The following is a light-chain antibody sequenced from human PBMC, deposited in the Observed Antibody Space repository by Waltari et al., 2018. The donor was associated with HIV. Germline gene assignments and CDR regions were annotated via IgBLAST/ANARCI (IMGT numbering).Light chain of an antibody. CDR3: SSYTTSNSLV. V-gene: IGLV2-14*03. J-gene: IGLJ2*01. Sequence: QSALTQPASVSGSPGQSITISCTGTSSDVGGYDYVSWYQQHPGKAPKLMIYDVSYRPSGVSNRFSGSKSGYTASLTISGLQAEDEADYYCSSYTTSNSLVFGGGTKLTVL. CDR1: SSDVGGYDY. CDR2: DVS.